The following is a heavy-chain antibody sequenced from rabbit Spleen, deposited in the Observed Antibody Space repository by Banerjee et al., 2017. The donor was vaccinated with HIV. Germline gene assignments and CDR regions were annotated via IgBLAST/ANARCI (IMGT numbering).Heavy chain of an antibody. D-gene: IGHD5-1*01. V-gene: IGHV1S45*01. CDR1: GFSFSSSDY. CDR2: IAGSSSGFT. CDR3: ARAGEGGDGYLNL. J-gene: IGHJ4*01. Sequence: QEQLVESGGGLVRPEGSLALTCKASGFSFSSSDYICWVRQAPGKGLEWISCIAGSSSGFTYSATWAKGRFTISKTSSTTVTLQMTSLTAADTATYFCARAGEGGDGYLNLWGPGTLSPS.